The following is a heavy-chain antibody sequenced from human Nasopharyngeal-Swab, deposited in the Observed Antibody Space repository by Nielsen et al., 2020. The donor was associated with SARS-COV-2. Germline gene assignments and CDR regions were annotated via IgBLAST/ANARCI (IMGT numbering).Heavy chain of an antibody. V-gene: IGHV4-59*13. CDR3: ARFPGTSGWYHFDY. D-gene: IGHD6-19*01. CDR2: IYYSGST. Sequence: ESLKISCAVSGDSISSYYWSWIRQPPGKGLEWIGYIYYSGSTNYKPSLKSRVTISVDTSNNHFYLKLSSVTAADTAVYYCARFPGTSGWYHFDYWGQGILVTVSS. J-gene: IGHJ4*02. CDR1: GDSISSYY.